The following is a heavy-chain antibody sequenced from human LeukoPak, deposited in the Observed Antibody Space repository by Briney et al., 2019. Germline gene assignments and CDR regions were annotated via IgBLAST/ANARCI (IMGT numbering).Heavy chain of an antibody. D-gene: IGHD3-10*01. CDR2: NSSGGSTI. CDR3: ARAGSYYGSGSYSVGY. Sequence: GGSLRLSCAASGFTFSDYYMSWIRQAPGKGLEWVSYNSSGGSTIYYADSVKGRFTTSRDNAKNSLYLQMNSLRAEDTAVYYCARAGSYYGSGSYSVGYWGQGTLVTVSS. CDR1: GFTFSDYY. J-gene: IGHJ4*02. V-gene: IGHV3-11*01.